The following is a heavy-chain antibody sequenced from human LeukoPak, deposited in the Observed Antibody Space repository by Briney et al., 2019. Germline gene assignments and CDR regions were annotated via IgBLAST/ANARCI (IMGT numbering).Heavy chain of an antibody. CDR2: ISSSSSYI. J-gene: IGHJ4*02. D-gene: IGHD3-10*01. CDR1: GFTFSSYS. CDR3: ARGPSGRSSGWLLGFGEDY. Sequence: GGSLRLSCAASGFTFSSYSMNWVRQAPGKGLEWVSSISSSSSYIYYADSVKGRFTISRDNAKNSLYLQMNSLRAEDTAVYYCARGPSGRSSGWLLGFGEDYWGQGTLVTVSS. V-gene: IGHV3-21*01.